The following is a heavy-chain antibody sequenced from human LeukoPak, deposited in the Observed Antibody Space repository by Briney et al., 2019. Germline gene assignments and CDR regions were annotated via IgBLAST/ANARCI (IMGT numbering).Heavy chain of an antibody. D-gene: IGHD2-15*01. CDR3: ARDGPYCSGGSCYFDY. J-gene: IGHJ4*02. Sequence: SETLSLTCSVSGGSISPFYWSWIRQPPGKGLEWIGYIYYSGSTNYNPSLKSRVTISVDTSKNQFSLKLSSVTAADTAVYYCARDGPYCSGGSCYFDYWGQGTLVTVSS. CDR1: GGSISPFY. CDR2: IYYSGST. V-gene: IGHV4-59*01.